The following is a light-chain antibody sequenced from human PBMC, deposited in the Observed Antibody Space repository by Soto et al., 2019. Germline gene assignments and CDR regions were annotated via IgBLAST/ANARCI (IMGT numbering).Light chain of an antibody. V-gene: IGKV3-20*01. CDR2: GAS. CDR1: QSVSSTF. Sequence: EIVLTQSPGTLSLSPGERATLSCRASQSVSSTFLGWYQHKPGQAPRLLIYGASSRANGLPDRFSGSGCGTDFTLTSSRLDAEDFAVYYCQQYGNSPRTFVHGTKVEIK. CDR3: QQYGNSPRT. J-gene: IGKJ1*01.